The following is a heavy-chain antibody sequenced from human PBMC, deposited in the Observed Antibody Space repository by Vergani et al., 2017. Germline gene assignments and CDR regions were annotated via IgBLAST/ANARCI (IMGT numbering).Heavy chain of an antibody. CDR3: ARRGGTVTPPYFDY. V-gene: IGHV3-23*01. CDR2: ISARYPST. CDR1: GFTFSACP. D-gene: IGHD4-17*01. J-gene: IGHJ4*02. Sequence: EVQLLQSGGGVIQPGGSVRLSCAASGFTFSACPMTWVRQAPGKGLEWVSAISARYPSTYYADSVKGRFTISRDNSKNTLYLQMNSLRAEDTAVYYCARRGGTVTPPYFDYWGQGTLVTVSS.